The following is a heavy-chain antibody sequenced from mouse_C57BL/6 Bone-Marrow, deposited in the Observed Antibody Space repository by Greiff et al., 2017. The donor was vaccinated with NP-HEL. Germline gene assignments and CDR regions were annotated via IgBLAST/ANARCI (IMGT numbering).Heavy chain of an antibody. D-gene: IGHD2-5*01. CDR1: GFTFSSYA. CDR2: ISDGGSYT. Sequence: EVKLQESGGGLVKPGGSLKLSCAASGFTFSSYAMSWVRQTPEKRLEWVATISDGGSYTNYPANVKGRFTIPRDNAKNHLYLQMGHLKAEDTAMYYCARGGVSKGYALGDWGKGASVTVAS. CDR3: ARGGVSKGYALGD. J-gene: IGHJ4*01. V-gene: IGHV5-4*03.